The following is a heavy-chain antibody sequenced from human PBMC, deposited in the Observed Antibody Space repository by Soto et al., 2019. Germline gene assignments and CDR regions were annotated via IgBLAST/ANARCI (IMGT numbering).Heavy chain of an antibody. CDR3: ARAGYDSSGYYFYAMDV. CDR1: GFILSGYD. J-gene: IGHJ6*02. Sequence: LRLSCVASGFILSGYDMHWVRQATGEGLEWVSAIGTAGDPYYSGSVKGRFTISRGNAENSVYLQMNSLRAGDTAVYYCARAGYDSSGYYFYAMDVWGPGTKVTVSS. V-gene: IGHV3-13*05. CDR2: IGTAGDP. D-gene: IGHD3-22*01.